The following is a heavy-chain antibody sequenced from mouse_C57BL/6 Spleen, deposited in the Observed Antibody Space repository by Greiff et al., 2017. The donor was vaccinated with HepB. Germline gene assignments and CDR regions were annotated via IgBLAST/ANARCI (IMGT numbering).Heavy chain of an antibody. J-gene: IGHJ2*01. Sequence: QVQLQQSGAELVKPGASVKLSCKASGYTFTSYWMHWVKQRPGKGLEWIGYINPSSGYTKYNEKFKDKATLTADKSSSTAYMQLSSLTYEDSAVYYCARGSTGDYWGQGTTLTVSS. CDR3: ARGSTGDY. CDR1: GYTFTSYW. D-gene: IGHD4-1*01. V-gene: IGHV1-7*01. CDR2: INPSSGYT.